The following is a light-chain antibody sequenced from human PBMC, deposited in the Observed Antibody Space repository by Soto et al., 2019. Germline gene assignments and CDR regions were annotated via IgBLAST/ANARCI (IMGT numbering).Light chain of an antibody. V-gene: IGKV2-28*01. CDR3: MQSLQTPPT. CDR2: LGS. Sequence: DIVMTQSPLSLPVTPGEPASISCRSNQSLLHINGHNYLDWYLQKPEQSPQLLIYLGSDRASGVPESFSGSGSGTDFTLKISRVEDEDVGVYYCMQSLQTPPTFGQGTKVEIQ. J-gene: IGKJ1*01. CDR1: QSLLHINGHNY.